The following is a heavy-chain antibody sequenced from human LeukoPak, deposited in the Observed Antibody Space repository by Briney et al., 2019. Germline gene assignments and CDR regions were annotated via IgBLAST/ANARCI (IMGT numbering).Heavy chain of an antibody. Sequence: ASVKVSCKASGGTFSSYAISWVRQAPGQGLEWMGRIIPIFGTANYAQKFQGRVTITTDESTSTAYMELSSLRSEDTAVYDCARTYYYDSSGYYPWGQGTLVTVSS. CDR2: IIPIFGTA. J-gene: IGHJ5*02. V-gene: IGHV1-69*05. D-gene: IGHD3-22*01. CDR3: ARTYYYDSSGYYP. CDR1: GGTFSSYA.